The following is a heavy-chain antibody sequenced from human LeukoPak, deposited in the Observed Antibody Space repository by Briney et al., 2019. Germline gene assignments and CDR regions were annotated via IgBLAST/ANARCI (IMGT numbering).Heavy chain of an antibody. Sequence: PGGSLRLSCAASGFTYSSYAMHWVRQAPGKGLEYVSGISSNGGSTYYANSVKGRFTISRDNSKNTLYLQMGSLRAEDMAVYYCAREYSSSSVDYWGQGTLVTVSS. J-gene: IGHJ4*02. CDR1: GFTYSSYA. CDR3: AREYSSSSVDY. CDR2: ISSNGGST. D-gene: IGHD6-6*01. V-gene: IGHV3-64*01.